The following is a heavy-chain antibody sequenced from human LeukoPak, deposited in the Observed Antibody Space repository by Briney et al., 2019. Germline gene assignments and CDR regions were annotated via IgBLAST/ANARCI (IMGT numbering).Heavy chain of an antibody. CDR1: GDSVSSNSVT. V-gene: IGHV6-1*01. CDR2: TYYRSTWYN. D-gene: IGHD2-2*01. J-gene: IGHJ5*02. CDR3: ARRLTQYDCFDP. Sequence: SQTLSLTCAISGDSVSSNSVTWNWIRQSPSRGLEWLGRTYYRSTWYNDYAVSVRGRITVNPDTSKNRFSLHLNSVTPEDTAVYYCARRLTQYDCFDPWGQGILVTVSS.